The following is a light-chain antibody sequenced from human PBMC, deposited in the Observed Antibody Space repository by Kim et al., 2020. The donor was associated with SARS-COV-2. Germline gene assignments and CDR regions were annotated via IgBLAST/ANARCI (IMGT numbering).Light chain of an antibody. V-gene: IGLV2-14*01. Sequence: QSALTQPASVSGSPGQSITISCTGTSSDIGGYNYVSWYQQHSGKAPKLMIYDVSKRSSGVSNRFSGSKSGNTASLTISGLQAEDEADYYCSSITSSSTGVFGGGTKLTV. CDR1: SSDIGGYNY. J-gene: IGLJ2*01. CDR3: SSITSSSTGV. CDR2: DVS.